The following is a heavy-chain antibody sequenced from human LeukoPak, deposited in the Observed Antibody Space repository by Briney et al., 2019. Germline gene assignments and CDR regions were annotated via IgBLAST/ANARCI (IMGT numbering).Heavy chain of an antibody. J-gene: IGHJ4*02. V-gene: IGHV3-7*03. CDR2: IKQDGSER. CDR3: ARLRTFDY. Sequence: GGSLRLSCAASGFTFSKYWMSWVRQAPGKGLEGVANIKQDGSERYYVGSVKGRFTISRDNADNSLYLQMNSLRAEDTAVYYCARLRTFDYWGQGTLVTVSS. D-gene: IGHD1-14*01. CDR1: GFTFSKYW.